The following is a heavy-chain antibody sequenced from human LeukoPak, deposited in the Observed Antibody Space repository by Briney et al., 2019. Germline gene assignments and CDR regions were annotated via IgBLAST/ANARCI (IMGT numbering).Heavy chain of an antibody. Sequence: GGSLRLSCAASGFAFSDSWMTWIRQAPGKGLEWVAFIKGDGSAKKYVDSVKGRFTVSRDNAKNSLFLQMNSLRAEDTAVYYCARDRGWIQHDIWGQGTMVTVSS. CDR1: GFAFSDSW. CDR3: ARDRGWIQHDI. CDR2: IKGDGSAK. J-gene: IGHJ3*02. V-gene: IGHV3-7*01. D-gene: IGHD5-18*01.